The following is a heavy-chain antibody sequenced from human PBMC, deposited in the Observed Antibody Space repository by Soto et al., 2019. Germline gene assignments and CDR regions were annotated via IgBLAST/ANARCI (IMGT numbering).Heavy chain of an antibody. CDR3: AKHSGDRNYYYYYYMDV. Sequence: GGSLRLSCAASGFTFSSYAMSWVRQAPGKGLEWVSAISGSGGSTYYADSVKGRFTISRDNSKNTLYLQMNSLRAEDTAVYYCAKHSGDRNYYYYYYMDVWGKGTTVTVSS. J-gene: IGHJ6*03. D-gene: IGHD7-27*01. CDR2: ISGSGGST. V-gene: IGHV3-23*01. CDR1: GFTFSSYA.